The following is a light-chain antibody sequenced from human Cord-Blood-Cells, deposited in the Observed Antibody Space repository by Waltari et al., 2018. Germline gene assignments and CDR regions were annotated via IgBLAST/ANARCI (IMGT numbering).Light chain of an antibody. Sequence: QSALTQPASAYGSPGQAITFSCTGTSSDGGGYTYISWYQQHPGKAPKLMIYEVRKRPSVVSNRFSGSKSGNTASLTISGLQAEDEADYYCSSYTSSSTLVFGGGTKLTVL. V-gene: IGLV2-14*01. J-gene: IGLJ2*01. CDR3: SSYTSSSTLV. CDR2: EVR. CDR1: SSDGGGYTY.